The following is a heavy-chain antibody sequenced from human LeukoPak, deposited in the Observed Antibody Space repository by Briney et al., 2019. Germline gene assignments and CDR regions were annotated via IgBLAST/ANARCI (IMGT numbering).Heavy chain of an antibody. CDR1: GFTFSSYA. CDR3: AKVRGGPHYFDY. Sequence: GGSLRLSCAASGFTFSSYAMSWVRQAPGKGLEWVSGISTSGGSTYYADSVKGRFTISRDNSKNTLYLQMSSLRAEDTAVYYCAKVRGGPHYFDYWGQGSLVAVSS. J-gene: IGHJ4*02. D-gene: IGHD1-26*01. V-gene: IGHV3-23*01. CDR2: ISTSGGST.